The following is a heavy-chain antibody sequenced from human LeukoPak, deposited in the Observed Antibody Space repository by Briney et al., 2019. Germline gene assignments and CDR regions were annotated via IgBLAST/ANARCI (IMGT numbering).Heavy chain of an antibody. J-gene: IGHJ4*02. D-gene: IGHD3-10*01. CDR1: GYTFTSYD. CDR2: MNPNSGNT. V-gene: IGHV1-8*01. Sequence: ASVKVSCKTSGYTFTSYDINWVRQATGQGLEWMGWMNPNSGNTGYAQKFQGRVTMTRNTSISTAYMELSSLRSEDTAVYYCARDRGLNYYGSGGWYFDYWGQGTLVTVSS. CDR3: ARDRGLNYYGSGGWYFDY.